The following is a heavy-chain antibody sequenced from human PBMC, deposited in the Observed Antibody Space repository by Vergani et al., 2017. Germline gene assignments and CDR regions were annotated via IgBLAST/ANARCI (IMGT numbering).Heavy chain of an antibody. CDR3: ARGIVVVPAAIDAFDI. CDR2: IIPIFGTA. Sequence: QVQLVQSGAEVKKPGASVKVSCKASGYTFTSYGISWVRQAPGQGLEWMGGIIPIFGTANYAQKFQGRVTITADESTSTAYMELSSLRSEDTAVYYCARGIVVVPAAIDAFDIWGQGTMVTVSS. CDR1: GYTFTSYG. V-gene: IGHV1-69*13. J-gene: IGHJ3*02. D-gene: IGHD2-2*02.